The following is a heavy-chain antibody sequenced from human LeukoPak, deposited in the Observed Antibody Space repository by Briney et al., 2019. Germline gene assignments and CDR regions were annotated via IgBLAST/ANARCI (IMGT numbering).Heavy chain of an antibody. CDR2: INPNSCGT. CDR3: ARGDGGNPWDAFDI. Sequence: ASVKVSCKASEYTFTGYYMHWVRQAPGQGLEWMGWINPNSCGTNYAQKFQGRVTMTRDTSISTAYMELSRLRSDDTAVYYCARGDGGNPWDAFDIWGQGTMVTVSS. CDR1: EYTFTGYY. V-gene: IGHV1-2*02. J-gene: IGHJ3*02. D-gene: IGHD4-23*01.